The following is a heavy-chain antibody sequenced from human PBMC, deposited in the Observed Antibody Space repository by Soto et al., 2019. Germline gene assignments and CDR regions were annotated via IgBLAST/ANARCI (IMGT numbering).Heavy chain of an antibody. Sequence: VASVKVSCKASGYSFITYGISWVRQAPGQGLEWMGWISTYNGNTNYAQKFQGRVTMTTDTSTTTGYMELRSLRSDDTAVYYCARDRPTSSIRARDYYYAMDVWG. D-gene: IGHD6-6*01. CDR1: GYSFITYG. V-gene: IGHV1-18*01. CDR2: ISTYNGNT. J-gene: IGHJ6*02. CDR3: ARDRPTSSIRARDYYYAMDV.